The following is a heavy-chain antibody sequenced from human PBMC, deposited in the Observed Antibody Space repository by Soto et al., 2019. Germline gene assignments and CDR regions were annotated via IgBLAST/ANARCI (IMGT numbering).Heavy chain of an antibody. J-gene: IGHJ5*02. D-gene: IGHD3-9*01. V-gene: IGHV3-23*01. CDR3: VKDPLRYGHNGCDP. CDR2: IAGSGGNT. Sequence: EVQLLESGGGLVQPGGSLTLSCAASGFPFSGYAMSWVRQAPGKGLEWVSAIAGSGGNTYYADSVKGRFTISKDNFKNTLYLQMKSLRGEDTAIYYCVKDPLRYGHNGCDPWGQGTLVTVSS. CDR1: GFPFSGYA.